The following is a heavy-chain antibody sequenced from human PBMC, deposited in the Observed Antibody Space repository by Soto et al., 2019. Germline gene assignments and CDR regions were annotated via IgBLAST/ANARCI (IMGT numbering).Heavy chain of an antibody. CDR3: ARGASRFGGYYYYYGMDV. CDR1: GFTFSSYS. D-gene: IGHD3-10*01. Sequence: GGSLRLSCAASGFTFSSYSMNWVRQATGKGLEWVSAIGTAGDTYYPGSVKGQFTISRENAKNSLYLQMNSLRAGDTAVYYCARGASRFGGYYYYYGMDVWGQGTTVTVSS. CDR2: IGTAGDT. V-gene: IGHV3-13*01. J-gene: IGHJ6*02.